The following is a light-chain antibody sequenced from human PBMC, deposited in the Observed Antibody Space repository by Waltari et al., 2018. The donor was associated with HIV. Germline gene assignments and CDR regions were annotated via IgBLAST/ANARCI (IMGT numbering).Light chain of an antibody. CDR1: KLGDKY. Sequence: SYELTQPPSVSVSPGPTASITCSGDKLGDKYACWYQQKPGQSPVLVIDQDNKRPSGIPERFSGSNSGNTATLTISGTQAMDEADYYCQAWDSSTAVFGGGTKLTVL. J-gene: IGLJ3*02. CDR2: QDN. CDR3: QAWDSSTAV. V-gene: IGLV3-1*01.